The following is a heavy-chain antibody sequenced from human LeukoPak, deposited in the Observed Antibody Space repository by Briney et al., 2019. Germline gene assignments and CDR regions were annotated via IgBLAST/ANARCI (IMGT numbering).Heavy chain of an antibody. CDR3: TTGTWIQLWLADY. V-gene: IGHV3-15*01. CDR2: INPSSDGGTA. Sequence: GGSLRLSCAASGFTFTKAWMSWVRQAPGKGLEWVGHINPSSDGGTADYAAPVKGRFSISRDDSKNTLHLQMNRLKTEDTAVYYCTTGTWIQLWLADYWGQGTLVTVSS. J-gene: IGHJ4*02. D-gene: IGHD5-18*01. CDR1: GFTFTKAW.